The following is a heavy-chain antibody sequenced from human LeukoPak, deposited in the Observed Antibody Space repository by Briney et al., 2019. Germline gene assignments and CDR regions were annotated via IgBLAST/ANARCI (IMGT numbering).Heavy chain of an antibody. CDR3: TRDGDGYNFGSDY. CDR2: LYTGGTT. J-gene: IGHJ4*02. CDR1: GFTVSNNY. D-gene: IGHD5-24*01. Sequence: GGSLRLSCAASGFTVSNNYMSWVRQAPGKGLEWVSILYTGGTTYYADSVKGRFTISRDNSKNTRYLEMNSLRAEDTAVYYCTRDGDGYNFGSDYWGQGTLVTVSS. V-gene: IGHV3-66*01.